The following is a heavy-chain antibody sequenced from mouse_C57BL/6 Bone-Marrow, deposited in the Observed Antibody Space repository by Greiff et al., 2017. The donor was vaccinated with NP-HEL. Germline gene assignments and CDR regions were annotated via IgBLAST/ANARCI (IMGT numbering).Heavy chain of an antibody. V-gene: IGHV1-72*01. D-gene: IGHD1-1*01. CDR1: GYTFTSYW. J-gene: IGHJ3*01. CDR3: AREGGISYYYGSSKFAY. Sequence: QVQLQQSGAELVKPGASVKLSCKASGYTFTSYWMHWVKQRPGRGLEWIGRIDPNSGGTKYNEKFKSKATLTVDKPSSTAYMQLSSLTSEDSAVYYCAREGGISYYYGSSKFAYWGQGTLVTVSA. CDR2: IDPNSGGT.